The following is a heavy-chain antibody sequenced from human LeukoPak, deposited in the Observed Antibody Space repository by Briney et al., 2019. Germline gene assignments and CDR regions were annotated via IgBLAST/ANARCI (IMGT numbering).Heavy chain of an antibody. CDR1: GFNVNSNY. CDR3: ARDRADSSGWFNYWYFAL. V-gene: IGHV3-53*01. J-gene: IGHJ2*01. Sequence: RGSLRLSCAASGFNVNSNYMNWVRQAPGKGLEWVSAIYSGGSTYCADSVKGRFTISRDNSKNTLYLQMNSLRTEDTAVYYCARDRADSSGWFNYWYFALWGRGTLVTVSS. D-gene: IGHD6-19*01. CDR2: IYSGGST.